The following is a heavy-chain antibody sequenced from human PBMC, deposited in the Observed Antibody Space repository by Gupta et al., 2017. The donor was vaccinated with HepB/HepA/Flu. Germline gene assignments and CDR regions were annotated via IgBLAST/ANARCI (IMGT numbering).Heavy chain of an antibody. Sequence: QVQLQQRGAGLLKPSETLSLTCAVYGGSFSGYYWSWLRQPPEKGLEWIGEIKHSGSTNYNPSLKSRVTISVDTSKNQFSLKLSSVTAADTAVYYCARGRSYSTYYDFWSGYRFDYWGQGTLVTVSS. V-gene: IGHV4-34*01. D-gene: IGHD3-3*01. CDR1: GGSFSGYY. CDR3: ARGRSYSTYYDFWSGYRFDY. CDR2: IKHSGST. J-gene: IGHJ4*02.